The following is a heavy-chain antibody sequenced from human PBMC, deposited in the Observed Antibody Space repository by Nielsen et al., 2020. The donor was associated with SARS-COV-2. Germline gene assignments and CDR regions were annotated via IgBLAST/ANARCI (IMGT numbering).Heavy chain of an antibody. CDR3: AKLSRQFGDLRGWFDP. CDR1: GASFTNYY. J-gene: IGHJ5*02. V-gene: IGHV4-34*01. Sequence: GSLRLSCTLYGASFTNYYWSWIRQTPGKGLEWIGDINPSGSTHYSPSLKSRVTLSIDMSENQFSLQLSSVTAADTAIYYCAKLSRQFGDLRGWFDPWGQGTPVTVSS. CDR2: INPSGST. D-gene: IGHD3-10*01.